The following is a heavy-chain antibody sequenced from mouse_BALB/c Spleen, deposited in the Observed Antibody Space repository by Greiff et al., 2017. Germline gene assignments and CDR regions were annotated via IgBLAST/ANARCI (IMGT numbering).Heavy chain of an antibody. V-gene: IGHV5-12-1*01. CDR3: ARQKYGNHYYAMDY. J-gene: IGHJ4*01. Sequence: EVMLVESGGGLVKPGGSLKLSCAASGFAFSSYDMSWVRQTPEKRLEWVAYISSGGGSTYYPDTVKGRFTISRDNAKNTLYLQMSSLKSEDTAMYYCARQKYGNHYYAMDYWGQGTSVTVSS. CDR2: ISSGGGST. CDR1: GFAFSSYD. D-gene: IGHD2-10*02.